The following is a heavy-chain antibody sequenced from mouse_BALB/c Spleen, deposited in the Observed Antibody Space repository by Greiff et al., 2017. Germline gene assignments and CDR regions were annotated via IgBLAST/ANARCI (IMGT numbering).Heavy chain of an antibody. Sequence: VQLQQSGPELVKPGASVKISCKASGYSFTGYFMNWVMQSHGKSLEWIGRINPYNGDTFYNQKFKGKATLTVDKSSSTAHMELRSLASEDSAVYYCARSLRPHYYGSSYYAMDYWGQGTSVTVSS. CDR3: ARSLRPHYYGSSYYAMDY. J-gene: IGHJ4*01. CDR2: INPYNGDT. D-gene: IGHD1-1*01. CDR1: GYSFTGYF. V-gene: IGHV1-20*02.